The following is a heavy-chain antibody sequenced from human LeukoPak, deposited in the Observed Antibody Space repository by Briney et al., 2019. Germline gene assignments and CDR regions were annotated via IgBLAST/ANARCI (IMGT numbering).Heavy chain of an antibody. D-gene: IGHD2-15*01. CDR1: GGSFSGYY. J-gene: IGHJ4*02. Sequence: SETLSLTCAVYGGSFSGYYWSWVRQPPGKGLEGSGEINHSGSTNYNPSLKSRVTISVDTSKNQFSLKLSSVTAADTAVYYCATGYCSGGSCYFGYWGQGTLVTVSS. CDR2: INHSGST. V-gene: IGHV4-34*01. CDR3: ATGYCSGGSCYFGY.